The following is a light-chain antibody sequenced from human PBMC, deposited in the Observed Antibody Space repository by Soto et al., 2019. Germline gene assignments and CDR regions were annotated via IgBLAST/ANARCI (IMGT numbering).Light chain of an antibody. J-gene: IGLJ1*01. CDR3: GSYAGSYTFYV. CDR2: DVS. V-gene: IGLV2-11*01. CDR1: SSDVGGYNY. Sequence: QSALTQPRSVSGSPGQSVTISCTGTSSDVGGYNYVSWYQQHPGKAPKLMIYDVSKRPSGVPDRFSGSKSGNTASLTLSGLQAEDEADYYCGSYAGSYTFYVFGTGTKVTVL.